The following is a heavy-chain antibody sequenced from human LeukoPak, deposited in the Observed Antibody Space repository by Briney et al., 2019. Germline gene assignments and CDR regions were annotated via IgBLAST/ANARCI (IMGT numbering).Heavy chain of an antibody. J-gene: IGHJ4*02. CDR3: AKDLNAYCGGDCYLTDY. V-gene: IGHV3-7*03. CDR1: GFTFRDYW. CDR2: VKQDGTEK. D-gene: IGHD2-21*02. Sequence: GGSLRLSCEASGFTFRDYWMTWVRQAPGKGLEWVANVKQDGTEKFYVDSVKGRFTISRDNSKNTLYLQMNSLRAEDTAVYYCAKDLNAYCGGDCYLTDYWGQGTLVTVSS.